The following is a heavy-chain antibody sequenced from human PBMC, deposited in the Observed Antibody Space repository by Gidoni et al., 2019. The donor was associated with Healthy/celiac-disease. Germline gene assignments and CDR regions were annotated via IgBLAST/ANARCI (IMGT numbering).Heavy chain of an antibody. V-gene: IGHV4-39*01. CDR1: GGSLSSSSYY. CDR3: ARHEGIAAAGPGIDAFDI. CDR2: IYYSGST. D-gene: IGHD6-13*01. J-gene: IGHJ3*02. Sequence: QLQLQASGPGLVKPSETLSLTCTVSGGSLSSSSYYWGWIRQPPGKGLEWIGSIYYSGSTYYNPSLNSRVTISVDTSKNQFSLKLSSVTAADTAVYYCARHEGIAAAGPGIDAFDIWGQGTMVTVSS.